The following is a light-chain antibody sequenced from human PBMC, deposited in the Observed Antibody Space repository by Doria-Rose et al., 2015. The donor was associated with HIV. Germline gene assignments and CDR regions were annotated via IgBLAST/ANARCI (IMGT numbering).Light chain of an antibody. Sequence: DVGGFGYVSWYQQHPGKAPKLMIYDVSNRPSGVSNRFSGSKSGDTASLIISGLQAEDEADYYCNSYTASSTHNYVFGTGTKVTVL. CDR1: DVGGFGY. J-gene: IGLJ1*01. CDR2: DVS. CDR3: NSYTASSTHNYV. V-gene: IGLV2-14*03.